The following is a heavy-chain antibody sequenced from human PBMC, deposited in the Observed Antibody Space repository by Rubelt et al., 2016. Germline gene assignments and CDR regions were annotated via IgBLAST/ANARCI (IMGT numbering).Heavy chain of an antibody. CDR3: ARAPSSSWQGYYLDY. CDR1: GYSISSGYY. J-gene: IGHJ4*02. CDR2: IYHSGST. Sequence: QVQLQESGPGLVKPSETLSLTCTVSGYSISSGYYWGWIRQPPGKGLEWIGSIYHSGSTYYNPSVRSRDTISVERSKNQLSLKLRSVTDADTAVDYCARAPSSSWQGYYLDYWGQGTLVTVSS. V-gene: IGHV4-38-2*02. D-gene: IGHD6-13*01.